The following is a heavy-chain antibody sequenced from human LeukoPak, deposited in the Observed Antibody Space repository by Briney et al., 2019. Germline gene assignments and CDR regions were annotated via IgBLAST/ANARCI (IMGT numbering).Heavy chain of an antibody. V-gene: IGHV4-39*07. D-gene: IGHD1-26*01. J-gene: IGHJ4*02. CDR1: GGSISSSSYY. CDR2: ISRTGNI. Sequence: PSETLSLTCTVSGGSISSSSYYWGWIRQPPGKGLEWIGEISRTGNIDYDPSVRSRATISLDKSKSQFSLRLTSLTSADTAVYYCARGQGAADYWGQGILVIVSS. CDR3: ARGQGAADY.